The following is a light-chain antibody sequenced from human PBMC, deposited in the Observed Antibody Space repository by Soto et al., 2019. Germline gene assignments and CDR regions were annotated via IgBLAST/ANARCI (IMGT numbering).Light chain of an antibody. V-gene: IGLV2-8*01. CDR3: SSFAGSKNLV. Sequence: QSALTQPPSASGSPGQSVTISCTGTSSDVGGYNYVSWYQQHPGKAPNLIIYEVSKRPSGVPDRFSGSKSGNTASLTVSGLQVEDEADYYCSSFAGSKNLVFGGGTKLTVL. J-gene: IGLJ2*01. CDR2: EVS. CDR1: SSDVGGYNY.